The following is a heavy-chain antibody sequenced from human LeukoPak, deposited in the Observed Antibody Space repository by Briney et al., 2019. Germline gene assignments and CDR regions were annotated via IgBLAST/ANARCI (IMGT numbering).Heavy chain of an antibody. V-gene: IGHV1-24*01. CDR1: GYTLTELS. CDR2: FDPEDGET. CDR3: ATDVAVAGIYYYYGMDV. D-gene: IGHD6-19*01. Sequence: ASVKVSCKVSGYTLTELSMHWVRQAPGKGLEWMGGFDPEDGETIYAQKFQGRVTMSEDTSTDTAYMELSSLRSEDTAVYYCATDVAVAGIYYYYGMDVWGQGTTVTVSS. J-gene: IGHJ6*02.